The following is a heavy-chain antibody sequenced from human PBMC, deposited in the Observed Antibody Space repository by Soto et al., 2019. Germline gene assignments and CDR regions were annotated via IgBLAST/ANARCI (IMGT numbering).Heavy chain of an antibody. V-gene: IGHV3-23*01. CDR1: GFSFSSYA. Sequence: QLLEAGGGLVQPGGSLRLSCAASGFSFSSYALRWVRQAPGKGLEWVSTFSAGGRAYYADSVKGRVTIAKDTSKITLRLHATSLRAEDTAAYYCAKESMPQHYGDTLFDYWGQGTRVTVSS. J-gene: IGHJ4*02. CDR3: AKESMPQHYGDTLFDY. D-gene: IGHD4-17*01. CDR2: FSAGGRA.